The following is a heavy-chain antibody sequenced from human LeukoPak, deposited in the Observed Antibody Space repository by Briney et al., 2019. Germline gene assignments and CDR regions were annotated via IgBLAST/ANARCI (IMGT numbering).Heavy chain of an antibody. D-gene: IGHD3-22*01. CDR1: GFTFSSYV. J-gene: IGHJ4*02. CDR3: ARDVESDYYDSSGYYDGAFDY. CDR2: ISYDGTNK. Sequence: GGSLRLSCAGSGFTFSSYVTHWVRQAPGKGLDWVALISYDGTNKYYADSGRGRFSLARDNSKNTLNLQMNSLRADATAVYYCARDVESDYYDSSGYYDGAFDYWGQGTLATVSS. V-gene: IGHV3-30-3*01.